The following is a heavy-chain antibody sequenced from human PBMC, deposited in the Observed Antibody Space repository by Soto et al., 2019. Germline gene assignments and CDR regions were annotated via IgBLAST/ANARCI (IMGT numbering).Heavy chain of an antibody. D-gene: IGHD6-19*01. V-gene: IGHV3-9*01. CDR1: GFTFDDYA. CDR3: AKEPPAGYSSGWPEYFQH. Sequence: PGGSVRLSCAASGFTFDDYAMHWVRQAPGKGLEWVSGISWNSGSIGYADSVKGRFTISRDNAKNSLYLQMNSLRAEDTALYYCAKEPPAGYSSGWPEYFQHWGQGT. CDR2: ISWNSGSI. J-gene: IGHJ1*01.